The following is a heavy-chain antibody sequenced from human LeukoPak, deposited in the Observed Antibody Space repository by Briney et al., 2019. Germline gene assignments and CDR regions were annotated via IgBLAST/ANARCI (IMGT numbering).Heavy chain of an antibody. CDR3: ARGQSCTNGVCYYFDS. Sequence: SETLSLTCTVSGGSISSGGYSWSWLRQHPVKGLEWFGYIYFRGTTYYDPSLRSRLTISVDTSKNQFSLKLSSVTAADTAVYYCARGQSCTNGVCYYFDSWGQGTLVTASS. J-gene: IGHJ4*02. CDR1: GGSISSGGYS. D-gene: IGHD2-8*01. CDR2: IYFRGTT. V-gene: IGHV4-31*03.